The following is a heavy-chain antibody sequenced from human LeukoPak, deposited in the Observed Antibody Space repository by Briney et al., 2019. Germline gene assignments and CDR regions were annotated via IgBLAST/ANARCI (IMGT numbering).Heavy chain of an antibody. D-gene: IGHD3-10*01. CDR2: IYYSGST. V-gene: IGHV4-39*07. J-gene: IGHJ5*02. CDR1: GGSISSSSYY. Sequence: SETRSLTCTVSGGSISSSSYYWGWIRQPPGKGREWIGRIYYSGSTYYNPSLKSRVTISVDTSKNQFSLKLTSVTAADTAVYYCVRGPYGSGISNWFDPWGQGTQVIVSS. CDR3: VRGPYGSGISNWFDP.